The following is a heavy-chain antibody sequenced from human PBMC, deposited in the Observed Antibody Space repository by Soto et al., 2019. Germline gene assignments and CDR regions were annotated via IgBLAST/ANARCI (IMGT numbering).Heavy chain of an antibody. CDR3: ARDQNYDSSGYYF. V-gene: IGHV4-61*01. D-gene: IGHD3-22*01. CDR2: IYYSGST. J-gene: IGHJ4*02. Sequence: SETLSLTCTVSGGSVSSGSYYWSWIRQPPGKGLEWIGYIYYSGSTNYNPSLKSRVTISVDTSKNQFSLKLSSVTAADTAVYYCARDQNYDSSGYYFWGQGTLVTISS. CDR1: GGSVSSGSYY.